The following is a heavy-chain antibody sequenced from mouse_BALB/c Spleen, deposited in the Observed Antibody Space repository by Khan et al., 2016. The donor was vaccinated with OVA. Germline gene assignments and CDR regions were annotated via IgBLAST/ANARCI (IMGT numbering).Heavy chain of an antibody. CDR1: GFNIKDTY. D-gene: IGHD1-1*01. Sequence: VQLQQSGAELVKPGASVKLSCTASGFNIKDTYIHWVKQRPEQDLDWIGRIDPANGNSKYDPRFQGKATLTADTSSNTAYLQLSSLTSEDAAVYYCTRPIYYYDAMDYWGQGTSVTVSS. V-gene: IGHV14-3*02. CDR2: IDPANGNS. J-gene: IGHJ4*01. CDR3: TRPIYYYDAMDY.